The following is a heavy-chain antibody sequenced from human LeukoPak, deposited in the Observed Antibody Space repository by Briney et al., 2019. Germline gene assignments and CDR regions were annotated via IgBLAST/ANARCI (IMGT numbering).Heavy chain of an antibody. Sequence: ASVKVSCTTSGYTFTRHGVAWVRQAPGQGLEWMGWISCYDGETNFAQEFQGRLTMTTDTSSNTAYMELRSLTSDDTAVYYCAKDGYNLNWFDPWGQGTLVTVSS. V-gene: IGHV1-18*01. CDR1: GYTFTRHG. D-gene: IGHD5-24*01. CDR3: AKDGYNLNWFDP. CDR2: ISCYDGET. J-gene: IGHJ5*02.